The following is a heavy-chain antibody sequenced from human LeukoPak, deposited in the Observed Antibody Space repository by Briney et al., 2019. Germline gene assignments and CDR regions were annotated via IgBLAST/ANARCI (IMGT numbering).Heavy chain of an antibody. D-gene: IGHD3-9*01. CDR3: TTASEYYDILTGYYTFDY. V-gene: IGHV3-15*01. J-gene: IGHJ4*02. CDR2: IKSKTDGWTT. Sequence: PGGSLRLSCAASGFTFSNAWMSWVRQAPGKGLEWVGRIKSKTDGWTTDYAAPVKGRFTISRDDSKNTLYLQMNSLKTEDTAVYYCTTASEYYDILTGYYTFDYWGQGTLVTVSS. CDR1: GFTFSNAW.